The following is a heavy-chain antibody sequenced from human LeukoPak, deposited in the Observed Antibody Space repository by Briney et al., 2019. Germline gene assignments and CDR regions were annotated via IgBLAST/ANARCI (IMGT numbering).Heavy chain of an antibody. Sequence: NASETLSLTCTVSGGSISRSYWSWMRQPAGKGPEWIGRIYGSGTITYNPSLESRVTMSVDTSKNQFSLKLRSVTAADTAVYYCARDGYDFWSGYYGGAFDIWGQGTMVTVSS. D-gene: IGHD3-3*01. V-gene: IGHV4-4*07. CDR2: IYGSGTI. CDR1: GGSISRSY. CDR3: ARDGYDFWSGYYGGAFDI. J-gene: IGHJ3*02.